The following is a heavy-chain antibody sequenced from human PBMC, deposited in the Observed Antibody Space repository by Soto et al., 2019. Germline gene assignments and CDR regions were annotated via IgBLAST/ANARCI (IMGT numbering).Heavy chain of an antibody. V-gene: IGHV3-23*01. CDR2: ISGRGGST. J-gene: IGHJ4*02. CDR1: GFRFPNYA. Sequence: EVKLLESGGTLVQPGGSLRLSCAASGFRFPNYAMPWVRQAPGKGLEWVSAISGRGGSTYYADSVRGRFTISRDNSENTLYLQMNRLRAEDTAVYYCAKDLYLSASGTLHYWGQGTLVTVSA. CDR3: AKDLYLSASGTLHY. D-gene: IGHD3-10*01.